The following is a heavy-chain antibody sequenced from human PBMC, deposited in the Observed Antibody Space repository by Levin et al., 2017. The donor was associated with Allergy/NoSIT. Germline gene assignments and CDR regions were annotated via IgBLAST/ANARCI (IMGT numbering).Heavy chain of an antibody. Sequence: SQTLSLTCDVSGYSISSGSYWGWIRQPPGKGLEWVANIYHTGKTYYNPSLNGRVTISADTSKNQFSLKLRSVTAADTAVYYCTREGRYDLLTGDYRENYWGQGALVTVSS. CDR2: IYHTGKT. V-gene: IGHV4-38-2*02. D-gene: IGHD3-9*01. CDR3: TREGRYDLLTGDYRENY. J-gene: IGHJ4*02. CDR1: GYSISSGSY.